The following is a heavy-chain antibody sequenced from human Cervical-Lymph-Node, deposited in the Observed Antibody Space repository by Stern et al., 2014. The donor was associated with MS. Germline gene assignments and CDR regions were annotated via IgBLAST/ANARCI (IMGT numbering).Heavy chain of an antibody. D-gene: IGHD4/OR15-4a*01. J-gene: IGHJ4*02. CDR1: GYTFTVYS. CDR3: ARDSSTINFDY. Sequence: QDQLVESGSELKTPGASVKVSCKGSGYTFTVYSINWVRQAPGQGLEWMGWITPRTGNPTYAQGFTGRFVFSVDTSVSTAYLQINSLEAEDTAVYYCARDSSTINFDYWGQGSLVTVSS. CDR2: ITPRTGNP. V-gene: IGHV7-4-1*02.